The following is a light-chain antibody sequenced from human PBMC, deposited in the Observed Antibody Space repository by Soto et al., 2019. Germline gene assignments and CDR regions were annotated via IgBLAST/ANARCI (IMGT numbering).Light chain of an antibody. J-gene: IGKJ1*01. CDR2: AAI. CDR1: QSVSNNY. CDR3: QQYGSLPKT. Sequence: TVLPHSPVPLSLSPSESPTRPVRASQSVSNNYLAWYQQKSGQAPRLLIYAAISRANGIPVRFSGSASGTDFTLIISSLEPEDVAVYYCQQYGSLPKTFGQGTKVDIK. V-gene: IGKV3-20*01.